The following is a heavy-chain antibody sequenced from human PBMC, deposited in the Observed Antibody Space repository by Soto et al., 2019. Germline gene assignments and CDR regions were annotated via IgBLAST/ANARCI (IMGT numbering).Heavy chain of an antibody. CDR1: GFTFSSYA. J-gene: IGHJ3*02. Sequence: GGSLRLSCGASGFTFSSYAMSWVRQAPGKGLEWVSAISGSGGSTYYADSVKGRFTISRDNSKNALYLQMNSLRAEDTAVYYCANPLGELSSDPFDIWGQGTMVTVSS. CDR3: ANPLGELSSDPFDI. V-gene: IGHV3-23*01. CDR2: ISGSGGST. D-gene: IGHD3-16*02.